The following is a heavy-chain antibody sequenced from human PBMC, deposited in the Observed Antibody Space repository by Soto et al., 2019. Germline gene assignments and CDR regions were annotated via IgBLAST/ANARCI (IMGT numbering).Heavy chain of an antibody. CDR3: ARDGYGAVKLYR. Sequence: EVQLVESGGGLVKPGGSLRLSCAASGFTFSSYSMNWVRQAPGKGLEWVSSISSSSSYIYYADSVKGRFTISRDNAKNSLDLQMNSLRAEDTAVYYCARDGYGAVKLYRWGQGTLVTVSS. CDR1: GFTFSSYS. CDR2: ISSSSSYI. D-gene: IGHD2-8*01. V-gene: IGHV3-21*01. J-gene: IGHJ4*02.